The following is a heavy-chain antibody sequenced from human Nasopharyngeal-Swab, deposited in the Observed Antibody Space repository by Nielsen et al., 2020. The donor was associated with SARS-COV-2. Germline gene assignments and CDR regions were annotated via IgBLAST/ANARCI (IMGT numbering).Heavy chain of an antibody. CDR2: IGLGGSSI. V-gene: IGHV3-23*01. D-gene: IGHD7-27*01. CDR3: TERGPHWGFFYT. CDR1: GFTFNAYV. Sequence: GESLKISCAASGFTFNAYVMNWVRQAPGKGLEWVSTIGLGGSSIFYADSVKGRFTISRDNSRNTLYLQMNSLRAEDTAVYYCTERGPHWGFFYTWGQGTLVTVSS. J-gene: IGHJ5*02.